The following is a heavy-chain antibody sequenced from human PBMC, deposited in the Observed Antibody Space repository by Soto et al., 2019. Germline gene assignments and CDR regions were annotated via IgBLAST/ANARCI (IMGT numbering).Heavy chain of an antibody. D-gene: IGHD2-21*02. V-gene: IGHV4-39*01. J-gene: IGHJ5*01. CDR2: IYYSGST. CDR1: GGSISSSSYY. CDR3: ASEGVVTAIRINWFDS. Sequence: SETLSLTCTVSGGSISSSSYYWGWIRQPPGKGLEWIGSIYYSGSTYYNPSLKSRVTISVDTSKNQFSLKLSSVTAADTAVYYCASEGVVTAIRINWFDSWGQGTLVTVPQ.